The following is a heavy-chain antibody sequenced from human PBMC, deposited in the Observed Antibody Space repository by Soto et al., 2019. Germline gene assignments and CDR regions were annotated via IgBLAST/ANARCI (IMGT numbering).Heavy chain of an antibody. V-gene: IGHV1-69*01. CDR1: GGTFSSYA. D-gene: IGHD2-2*01. CDR2: IIPIFGTA. J-gene: IGHJ4*02. Sequence: QVQLVQSGAEVKKPGSSVKVSCKASGGTFSSYAISWVRQAPGQGLEWMGGIIPIFGTANYAQKFQGRVTITADESTSTAYMELGSLRSEDTAVYYCSLGGTGYCSSTSCYRNDYWGQGTLVTVYS. CDR3: SLGGTGYCSSTSCYRNDY.